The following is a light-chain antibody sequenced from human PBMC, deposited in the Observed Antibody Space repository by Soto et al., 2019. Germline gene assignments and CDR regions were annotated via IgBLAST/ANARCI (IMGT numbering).Light chain of an antibody. J-gene: IGKJ1*01. CDR2: GAS. Sequence: EIVMTQSPATLSVSPGDRVTLSCRASQNVGSNVAWFQQRPGRPPRLLTYGASTRAAGIPGRCSGGGSDTEFTLTISSLQSEDFSTYYCQQWIRWTFGQGTRLELK. CDR3: QQWIRWT. CDR1: QNVGSN. V-gene: IGKV3-15*01.